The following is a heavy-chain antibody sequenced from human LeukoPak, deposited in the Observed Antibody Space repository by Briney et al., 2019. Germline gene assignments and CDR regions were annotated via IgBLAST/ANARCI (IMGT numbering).Heavy chain of an antibody. CDR3: ARGGSYLSAFDI. CDR2: IYSGGST. J-gene: IGHJ3*02. CDR1: GFTFSSYA. D-gene: IGHD1-26*01. V-gene: IGHV3-53*01. Sequence: GGSLRLSCAASGFTFSSYAMNWVRQAPGKGLEWVSNIYSGGSTFYADSVKGRFTISRDNYKNTLYLQMNSLRAEDTAVYYCARGGSYLSAFDIWGQGTMVTVSS.